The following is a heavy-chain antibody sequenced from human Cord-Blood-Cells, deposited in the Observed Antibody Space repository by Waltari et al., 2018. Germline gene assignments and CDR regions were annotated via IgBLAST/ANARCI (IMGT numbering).Heavy chain of an antibody. V-gene: IGHV4-38-2*02. J-gene: IGHJ4*02. CDR1: GYSISSGYY. Sequence: QVQLQESGPGLVKPSETLSLTCTVSGYSISSGYYWGWIRQPPGKGLEWIGSIYPSGSTDYNPSLKSRVTISVDTSKNQFSLKLSSVTAADTAVYYCARDGYDFWSQGTLVTVSS. CDR3: ARDGYDF. CDR2: IYPSGST. D-gene: IGHD3-3*01.